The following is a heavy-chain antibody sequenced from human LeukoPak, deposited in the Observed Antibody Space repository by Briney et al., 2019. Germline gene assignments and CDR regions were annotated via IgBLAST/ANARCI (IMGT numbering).Heavy chain of an antibody. CDR3: ARDRADLWEPSGYYYYMDV. D-gene: IGHD1-26*01. CDR1: GYTFTGYY. J-gene: IGHJ6*03. CDR2: INPNSGGT. V-gene: IGHV1-2*02. Sequence: ASVKVSCKASGYTFTGYYMHWVRQAPGQGLEWMGWINPNSGGTNYAQKFQGRVTMTRDTSISTAYMELSRLRSDDTAVYYCARDRADLWEPSGYYYYMDVWGKGTTVTVSS.